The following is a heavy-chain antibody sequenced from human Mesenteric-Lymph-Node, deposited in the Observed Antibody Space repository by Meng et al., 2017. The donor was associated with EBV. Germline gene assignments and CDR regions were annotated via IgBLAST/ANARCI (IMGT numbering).Heavy chain of an antibody. CDR2: VNHAGTT. J-gene: IGHJ5*02. Sequence: QVQLHQGGAGLLKPSGTLSLTCAVYGGSFSDYYWTWIRQPPGKGLEWIGEVNHAGTTIYNPSLESRVTISVDTSKNQFSLKLTSVTAADTAVYFCAALGSFASSIDPWGQGTLVTVSS. CDR3: AALGSFASSIDP. CDR1: GGSFSDYY. D-gene: IGHD3-16*01. V-gene: IGHV4-34*01.